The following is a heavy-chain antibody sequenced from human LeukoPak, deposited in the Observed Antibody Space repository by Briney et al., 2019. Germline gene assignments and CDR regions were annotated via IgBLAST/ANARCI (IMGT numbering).Heavy chain of an antibody. Sequence: ESLKISCKGSGYSFTTYWIGWVRQMPGKGLEWMGIIYPGDSDTRYSPSFQGQVTISADKSISTAYLQWSSLRASDTAMYYCARRISASYSLNFDNWGQGTLVTVSS. CDR3: ARRISASYSLNFDN. D-gene: IGHD2-2*01. CDR2: IYPGDSDT. J-gene: IGHJ4*02. CDR1: GYSFTTYW. V-gene: IGHV5-51*01.